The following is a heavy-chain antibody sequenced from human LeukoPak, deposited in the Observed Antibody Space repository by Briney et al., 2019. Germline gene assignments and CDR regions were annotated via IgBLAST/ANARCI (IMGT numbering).Heavy chain of an antibody. J-gene: IGHJ4*02. Sequence: ASVKVSCKASENTFTSYALNWVRQAPGQGFEWMGWINIDTGNPTYAQGFTGRFVFSLDTSVSMAYLQISSLKAEDTAVYYCASQGPFYSSGWIGPFDQWGQGTLVTVSS. CDR1: ENTFTSYA. CDR2: INIDTGNP. CDR3: ASQGPFYSSGWIGPFDQ. D-gene: IGHD6-19*01. V-gene: IGHV7-4-1*04.